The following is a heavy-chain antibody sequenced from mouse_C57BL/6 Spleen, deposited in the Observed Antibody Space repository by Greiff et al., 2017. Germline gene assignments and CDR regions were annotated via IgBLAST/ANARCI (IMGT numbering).Heavy chain of an antibody. CDR2: INPNNGGT. Sequence: QLQQSGPELVKPGASVKISCKASGYTFTDYYMNWVKQSHGKSLEWIGDINPNNGGTSYNQKFKGKATLTVDKSSSTAYMELRSLTSEDSAVYYCARHYYGSSYDYWGQGTTLTVSS. J-gene: IGHJ2*01. V-gene: IGHV1-26*01. CDR3: ARHYYGSSYDY. CDR1: GYTFTDYY. D-gene: IGHD1-1*01.